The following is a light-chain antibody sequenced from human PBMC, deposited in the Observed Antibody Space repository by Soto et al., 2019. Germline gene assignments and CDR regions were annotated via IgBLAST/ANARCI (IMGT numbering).Light chain of an antibody. Sequence: QSVLTQPPSASGTPGQRVTISCSGSSSNIGSNTVNWYQQLPGTAPKLLIYSNNQQPSGVPDRFSGSKSGTSASLAISGLQSEDEADYYCAAWDDSLNGNYVFGTGTKVT. V-gene: IGLV1-44*01. CDR3: AAWDDSLNGNYV. J-gene: IGLJ1*01. CDR2: SNN. CDR1: SSNIGSNT.